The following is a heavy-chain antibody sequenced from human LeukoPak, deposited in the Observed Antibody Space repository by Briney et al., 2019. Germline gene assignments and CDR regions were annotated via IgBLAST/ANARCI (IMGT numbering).Heavy chain of an antibody. CDR3: AKGLRSSNFYYGMDV. V-gene: IGHV3-23*01. CDR2: INDSGGRT. D-gene: IGHD6-13*01. CDR1: GFTFSSYA. J-gene: IGHJ6*02. Sequence: GGSLRLSCAASGFTFSSYAMSWVRQAPGKGLEWVSGINDSGGRTHYADSVKGRFAISRDNPKNTLYLQLTSLRVDDTAVYYCAKGLRSSNFYYGMDVWGLGTTVTVSS.